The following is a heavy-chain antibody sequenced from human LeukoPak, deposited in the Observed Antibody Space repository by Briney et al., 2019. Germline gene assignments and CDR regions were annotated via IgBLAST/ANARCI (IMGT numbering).Heavy chain of an antibody. D-gene: IGHD3-10*01. Sequence: RPGGSLRLSCAASGFTFSYYGMNWVRQAPGKGLEWVTLIWNDGSKEYYADSVKGRFTVSRDNSRNTLYLQMNSLRAEDTAVYYCAKGLTSGSYEFDSWGQGTLATVSS. V-gene: IGHV3-33*06. J-gene: IGHJ4*02. CDR2: IWNDGSKE. CDR1: GFTFSYYG. CDR3: AKGLTSGSYEFDS.